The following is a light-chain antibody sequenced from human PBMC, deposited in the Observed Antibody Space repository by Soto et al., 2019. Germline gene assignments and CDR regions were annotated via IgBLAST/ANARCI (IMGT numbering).Light chain of an antibody. J-gene: IGLJ2*01. V-gene: IGLV4-60*02. CDR3: ETWDSSTPVV. CDR2: LESSGSY. CDR1: SGHSSYI. Sequence: QLVLTQSSSASASLGSSVKLTCTLSSGHSSYIIAWHQQQPGKAPRYLMKLESSGSYNKGSGVPDRFSGSSSGADRYLTISNLQFEDEADYYCETWDSSTPVVFGGGTKVPS.